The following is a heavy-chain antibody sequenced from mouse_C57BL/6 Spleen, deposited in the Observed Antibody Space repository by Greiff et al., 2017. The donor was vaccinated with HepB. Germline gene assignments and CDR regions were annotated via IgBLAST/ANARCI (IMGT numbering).Heavy chain of an antibody. J-gene: IGHJ3*01. Sequence: EVKVVESGGGLVKPGGSLKLSCAASGFTFSDYGMHWVRQAPEKGLEWVAYISSGSSTIYYADTVKGRFTISRDNAKNTLFLQMTSLRSEDTAMYYCARPRAGTFAYWGQGTLVTVSA. V-gene: IGHV5-17*01. CDR2: ISSGSSTI. CDR1: GFTFSDYG. CDR3: ARPRAGTFAY. D-gene: IGHD3-3*01.